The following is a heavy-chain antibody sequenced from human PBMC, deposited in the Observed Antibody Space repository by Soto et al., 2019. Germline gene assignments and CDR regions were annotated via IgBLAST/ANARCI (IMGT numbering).Heavy chain of an antibody. D-gene: IGHD3-9*01. CDR3: ASLNFDILTGYYAFDL. V-gene: IGHV4-39*01. CDR1: GGSISSSSYY. CDR2: IYYSGGT. Sequence: SETLSLTCTVSGGSISSSSYYWGWIRQPPGKGLEWIGSIYYSGGTYYNPSLKSRVTISVDTSKNQFSLKLSSVTAADTAIYYCASLNFDILTGYYAFDLWGQGTMVTVS. J-gene: IGHJ3*01.